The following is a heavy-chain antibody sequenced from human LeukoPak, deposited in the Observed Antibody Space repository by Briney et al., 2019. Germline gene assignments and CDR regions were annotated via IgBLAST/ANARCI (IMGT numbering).Heavy chain of an antibody. D-gene: IGHD6-19*01. CDR3: AKGVRYSSGWYYFDY. Sequence: SETLSLTCTVSGGSISSSSYYWGWIRQPPGKGLEWIGSIYYSGSTYYNPSLKSRVTISVDTSKNQFSLKLSSVTAADTAVYYCAKGVRYSSGWYYFDYWGQGTLVTVSS. J-gene: IGHJ4*02. V-gene: IGHV4-39*07. CDR1: GGSISSSSYY. CDR2: IYYSGST.